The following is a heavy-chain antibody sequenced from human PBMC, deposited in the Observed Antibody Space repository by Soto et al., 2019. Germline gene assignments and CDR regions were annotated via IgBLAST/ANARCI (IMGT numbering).Heavy chain of an antibody. CDR3: VIDDAARGFGELDY. D-gene: IGHD3-10*01. J-gene: IGHJ4*02. CDR1: GFAFSPAW. Sequence: EVQVVESGGGLVKPGGSLRLSCAASGFAFSPAWMTWVRQAPGKGLEWVALIKSKTSGETRAYAAPVKGRFTISRDDSKKPVFLENDSPKTEETAVDYCVIDDAARGFGELDYWGRGTLVTVSS. CDR2: IKSKTSGETR. V-gene: IGHV3-15*01.